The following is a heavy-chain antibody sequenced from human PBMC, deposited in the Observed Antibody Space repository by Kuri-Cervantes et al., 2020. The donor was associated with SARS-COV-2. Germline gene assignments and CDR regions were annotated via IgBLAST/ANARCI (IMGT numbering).Heavy chain of an antibody. CDR3: ARICSSTSCLGNYFDY. CDR2: IRYDGSNK. Sequence: GESLKISCAASGFTFSSYGMHWVRQAPGKGLEWVAFIRYDGSNKYYADSVKGRFTISRDNSKNTLYLQMNSLRAEDTAVYYCARICSSTSCLGNYFDYWGQGTLVTVSS. D-gene: IGHD2-2*01. V-gene: IGHV3-30*02. CDR1: GFTFSSYG. J-gene: IGHJ4*02.